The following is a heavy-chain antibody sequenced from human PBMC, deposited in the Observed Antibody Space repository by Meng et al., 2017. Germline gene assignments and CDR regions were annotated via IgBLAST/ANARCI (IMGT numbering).Heavy chain of an antibody. CDR2: INHSGST. D-gene: IGHD3-9*01. CDR1: GGSFSGYY. V-gene: IGHV4-34*01. J-gene: IGHJ4*02. Sequence: VQLTQWGAGLLKPSETLSLTCAVYGGSFSGYYWSWIRQPPGKGLEWIGEINHSGSTNYNPSLKSRVTISVDTSKNQFSLKLSSVTAADTAVYYCARGRYFDWLSYRYYFDYWGQGTLVTVSS. CDR3: ARGRYFDWLSYRYYFDY.